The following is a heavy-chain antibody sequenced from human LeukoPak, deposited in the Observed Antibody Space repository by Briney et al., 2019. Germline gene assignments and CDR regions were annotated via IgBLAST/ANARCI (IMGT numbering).Heavy chain of an antibody. D-gene: IGHD7-27*01. CDR3: ARQLGQGGAFDI. Sequence: SETLSLTCSVSGGSISSGSYSWSWIRQPAGKGLQWLGHIYTRGSTNYNPSLKSRVTISVDTSKNQFSLKLSSVTAADTAVYYCARQLGQGGAFDIWGQGTMVTVSS. V-gene: IGHV4-61*09. J-gene: IGHJ3*02. CDR2: IYTRGST. CDR1: GGSISSGSYS.